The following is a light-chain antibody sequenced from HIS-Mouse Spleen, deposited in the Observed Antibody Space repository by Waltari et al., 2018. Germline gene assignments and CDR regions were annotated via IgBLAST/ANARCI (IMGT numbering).Light chain of an antibody. CDR2: WAS. CDR1: QSVLYSSNNKNY. Sequence: IVMTQSPDSLAVSLGERATINCKSSQSVLYSSNNKNYLAWYQQKPGQPPKLLIYWASTRESGVPDRFSGSGSGTDFTLTISSLQAEDVAVYYCQQYYSTALTFGPGTKVDIK. CDR3: QQYYSTALT. V-gene: IGKV4-1*01. J-gene: IGKJ3*01.